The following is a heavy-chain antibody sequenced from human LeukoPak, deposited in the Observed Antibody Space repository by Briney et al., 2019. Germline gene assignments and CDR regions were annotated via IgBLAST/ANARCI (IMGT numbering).Heavy chain of an antibody. CDR3: AKEGRSLQTY. CDR2: IKEDGTET. V-gene: IGHV3-7*03. CDR1: GFMFSSNW. D-gene: IGHD5-24*01. J-gene: IGHJ4*02. Sequence: GSLRLSCAASGFMFSSNWMSWVRLAPGKGLEWVANIKEDGTETYYVDSVKGRSTISRDNAKNSLYLQMNSLRVEDTAVYYCAKEGRSLQTYWGQGTLVTVSS.